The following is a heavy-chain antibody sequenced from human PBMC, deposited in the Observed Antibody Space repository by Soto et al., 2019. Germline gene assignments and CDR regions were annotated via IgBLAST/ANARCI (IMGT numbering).Heavy chain of an antibody. Sequence: GGSLRLSCAASGFTFSSYSMNWVRQAPGKGLEWVSYISSSSSTIYYADSVQGRFTISRDNAKNSLYLQMNSLRAEDTAVYYCARDSYDYIWGSYRHNYFDYWGQGTLVTVSS. CDR2: ISSSSSTI. D-gene: IGHD3-16*02. CDR1: GFTFSSYS. V-gene: IGHV3-48*01. J-gene: IGHJ4*02. CDR3: ARDSYDYIWGSYRHNYFDY.